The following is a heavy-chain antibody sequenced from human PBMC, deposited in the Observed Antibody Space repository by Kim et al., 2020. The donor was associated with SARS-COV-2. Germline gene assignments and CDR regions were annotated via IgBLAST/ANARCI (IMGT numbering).Heavy chain of an antibody. J-gene: IGHJ4*02. D-gene: IGHD3-22*01. V-gene: IGHV5-51*01. CDR3: ARIHYYDSSGYRPFDY. Sequence: SFQGQVTISADKSISTAYLQWSSLKASDTAMYYCARIHYYDSSGYRPFDYWGQGTLVTVSS.